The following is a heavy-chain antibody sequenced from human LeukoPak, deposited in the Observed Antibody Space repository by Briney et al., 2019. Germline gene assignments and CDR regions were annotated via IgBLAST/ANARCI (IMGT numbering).Heavy chain of an antibody. CDR2: INPNSGGT. V-gene: IGHV1-2*02. CDR3: ARTGYCSGGSCYYFDY. J-gene: IGHJ4*02. D-gene: IGHD2-15*01. Sequence: ASVKVSCKAPGYTFTGYYMHWVRQAPGQGLEWMGWINPNSGGTNYAQKFQGRVTMTRDTSISTAYMELSRLRSDDTAVYYCARTGYCSGGSCYYFDYWGQGTLVTVSS. CDR1: GYTFTGYY.